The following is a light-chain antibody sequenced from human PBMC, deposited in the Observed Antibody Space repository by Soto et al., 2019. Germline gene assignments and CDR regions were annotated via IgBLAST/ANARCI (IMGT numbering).Light chain of an antibody. CDR1: QSVASSY. CDR3: QQYNIWPRLT. CDR2: SAS. Sequence: EVVLTQSPGTLSLSPGERVTLSCRASQSVASSYLAWYQQKPGRAPRLLFYSASSRATGIPDRFSGSGSGTDFTLTISSLQSEDFAVYYCQQYNIWPRLTFGGGTKVEIK. J-gene: IGKJ4*01. V-gene: IGKV3-20*01.